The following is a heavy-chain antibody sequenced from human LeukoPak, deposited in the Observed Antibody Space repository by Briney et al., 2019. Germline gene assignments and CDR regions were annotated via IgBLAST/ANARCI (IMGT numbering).Heavy chain of an antibody. D-gene: IGHD3-10*01. CDR2: ITSSGGNT. V-gene: IGHV3-23*01. CDR1: GFTFSSYV. J-gene: IGHJ4*02. CDR3: AKDVESGRSADY. Sequence: GGSLRLSCAASGFTFSSYVMGWVRQAPGKGLEWVSTITSSGGNTYYADSVKGRFTISRDNFKNTLYLHMDSLRAEDTAVYYCAKDVESGRSADYWGQGTLVTVSS.